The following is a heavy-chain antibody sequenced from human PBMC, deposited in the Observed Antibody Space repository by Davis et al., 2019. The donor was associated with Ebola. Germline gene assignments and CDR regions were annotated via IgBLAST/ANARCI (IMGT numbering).Heavy chain of an antibody. D-gene: IGHD2-15*01. CDR1: GLTASTNH. V-gene: IGHV3-53*01. J-gene: IGHJ5*01. CDR3: AKHRLYRWVQQDWSDF. Sequence: GGSLRLSCAASGLTASTNHMSRVRQAPGQGPEWVSLTYSGGRTYYADSVRGRFTISRDNSKNTLYLQMNSLRAEDTAAYYCAKHRLYRWVQQDWSDFWGQGTLVIVSS. CDR2: TYSGGRT.